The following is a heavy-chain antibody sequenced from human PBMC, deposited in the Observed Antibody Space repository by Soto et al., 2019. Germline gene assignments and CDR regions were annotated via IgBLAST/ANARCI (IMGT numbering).Heavy chain of an antibody. Sequence: PSETLSLTCTVSGGSISSGDYYWSWIRQPPGKGLEWIGYIYYSGSTYYNPSLKSRVAISVDKSKNLFSLDLSSVTAADTAVYYCARGTRGAYYFEYWGQGILVTVSS. CDR3: ARGTRGAYYFEY. D-gene: IGHD2-8*02. CDR1: GGSISSGDYY. V-gene: IGHV4-30-4*01. J-gene: IGHJ4*02. CDR2: IYYSGST.